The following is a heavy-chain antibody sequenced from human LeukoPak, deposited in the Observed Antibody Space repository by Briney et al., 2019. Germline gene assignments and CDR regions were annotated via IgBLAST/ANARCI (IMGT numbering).Heavy chain of an antibody. J-gene: IGHJ6*02. CDR3: ARVGLKAVPNYYGMDV. CDR1: GYTFTSYY. Sequence: VASVKVSCKASGYTFTSYYMHWVRQAPGQGLEWMGIINPSGGSTSYAQKFQGRVTITADKSTSTAYMELSSLRSEDTAVYYCARVGLKAVPNYYGMDVWGQGTTVTVSS. V-gene: IGHV1-46*01. CDR2: INPSGGST. D-gene: IGHD6-19*01.